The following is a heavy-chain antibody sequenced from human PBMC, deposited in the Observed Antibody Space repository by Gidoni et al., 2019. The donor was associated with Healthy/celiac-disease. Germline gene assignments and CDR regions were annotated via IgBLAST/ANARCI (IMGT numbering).Heavy chain of an antibody. J-gene: IGHJ4*02. CDR1: GFTFSGSA. CDR2: IRSKANSYAT. D-gene: IGHD6-13*01. V-gene: IGHV3-73*01. CDR3: TRGVSTDY. Sequence: EVQLVASGGRVVQPGASLKRSCAASGFTFSGSAMHWVRQASGKGLEWVGRIRSKANSYATADAASVKGRFTISRDDSKNTAYLQMNSLKTEDTAVYYCTRGVSTDYWGQGTLVTVSS.